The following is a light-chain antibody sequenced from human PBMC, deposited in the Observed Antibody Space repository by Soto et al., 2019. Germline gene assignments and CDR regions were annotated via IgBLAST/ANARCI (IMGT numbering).Light chain of an antibody. CDR2: DAS. V-gene: IGKV3-11*01. CDR1: QSVSSY. J-gene: IGKJ5*01. Sequence: IVLTHSPATLSLSPWEIATLSCRASQSVSSYLAWYQQKPGQAPRLLIYDASNRATGIPARFSGSGSGTDFTLTISSLEPEDFAVYYCQQRSNWPPITFGQGTRLEIK. CDR3: QQRSNWPPIT.